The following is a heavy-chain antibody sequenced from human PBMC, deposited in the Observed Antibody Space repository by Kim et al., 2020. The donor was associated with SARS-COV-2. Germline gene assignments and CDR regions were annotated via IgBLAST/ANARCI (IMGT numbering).Heavy chain of an antibody. CDR2: IYPGDSDT. CDR3: ARWAAEPRYYYYYYGMDV. D-gene: IGHD6-13*01. J-gene: IGHJ6*02. V-gene: IGHV5-51*01. Sequence: GESLKISCKGSGYSFTSYWIGWVRQMPGKGLEWMGIIYPGDSDTRYSPSFQGQVTISADKSISTAYLQWSSLKASDTAMYYCARWAAEPRYYYYYYGMDVWGQGTTVTVSS. CDR1: GYSFTSYW.